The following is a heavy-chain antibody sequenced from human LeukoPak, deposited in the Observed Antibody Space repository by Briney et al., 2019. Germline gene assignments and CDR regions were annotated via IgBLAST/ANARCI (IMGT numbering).Heavy chain of an antibody. CDR2: ISSSSSYI. CDR1: GFTFSSYS. V-gene: IGHV3-21*01. CDR3: ARGYSSGWYWEYFQH. D-gene: IGHD6-19*01. J-gene: IGHJ1*01. Sequence: GGSLRLSCAASGFTFSSYSMNWVRQAPGKGLEWVSSISSSSSYIYYADSAKGRFTISRDNAKNSLYLQMNSLRAEDTAVYYCARGYSSGWYWEYFQHWGQGTLVTVSS.